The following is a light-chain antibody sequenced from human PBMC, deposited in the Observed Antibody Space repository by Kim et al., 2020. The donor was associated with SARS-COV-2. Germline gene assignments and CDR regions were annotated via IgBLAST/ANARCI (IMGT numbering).Light chain of an antibody. V-gene: IGKV3-11*01. CDR1: QSVSSY. CDR3: QQRSDWPLT. CDR2: DAS. Sequence: PATLSLSPGERATLSCRASQSVSSYLAWYQQKPGQAPRLLIYDASNRATGIPARFSGSGSGTDFTLTISSLEPEDFAVYYCQQRSDWPLTFGGGTKVDIK. J-gene: IGKJ4*01.